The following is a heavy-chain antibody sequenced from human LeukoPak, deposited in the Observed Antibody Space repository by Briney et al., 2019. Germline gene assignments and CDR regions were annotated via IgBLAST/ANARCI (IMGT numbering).Heavy chain of an antibody. CDR1: GGTFSSYA. J-gene: IGHJ5*02. D-gene: IGHD2-15*01. Sequence: ASVKVSCKASGGTFSSYAISWVRQAPGQGLEWMGGIIPIFGTANYAQKFQGRVTITADESTSTAYMELSSLRSEDTAVYYCARDPTSGGTSSWFDPWGQGTLVTVSS. CDR3: ARDPTSGGTSSWFDP. CDR2: IIPIFGTA. V-gene: IGHV1-69*13.